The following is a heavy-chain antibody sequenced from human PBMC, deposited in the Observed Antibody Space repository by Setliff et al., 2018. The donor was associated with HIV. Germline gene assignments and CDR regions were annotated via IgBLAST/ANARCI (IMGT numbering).Heavy chain of an antibody. CDR3: ASRESSSWYADY. D-gene: IGHD6-13*01. CDR1: GDSITSGSYY. Sequence: SETLSLTCTVSGDSITSGSYYWGWIRQSPGKGLEWIGNVLSGRDTYYNPSLKSRVTVSVDTSKNQFSLTLRSVTAADTAVYYCASRESSSWYADYWGQGTLVTVSS. CDR2: VLSGRDT. J-gene: IGHJ4*02. V-gene: IGHV4-39*07.